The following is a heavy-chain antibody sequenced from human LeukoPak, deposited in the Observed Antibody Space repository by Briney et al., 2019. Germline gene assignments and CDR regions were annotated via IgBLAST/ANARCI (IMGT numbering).Heavy chain of an antibody. J-gene: IGHJ4*02. V-gene: IGHV3-48*02. CDR2: ISSSSSTI. CDR1: GFTFSSYS. Sequence: GGSLRLSCAASGFTFSSYSMNWVRQAPGKGLEWVSYISSSSSTIYYADSVKGRFTISRDNAKNSLYLQMNSLRDEDTAVYYCARELVVVVAPNENPPPYYFDYWGQGTLVTVSS. D-gene: IGHD2-15*01. CDR3: ARELVVVVAPNENPPPYYFDY.